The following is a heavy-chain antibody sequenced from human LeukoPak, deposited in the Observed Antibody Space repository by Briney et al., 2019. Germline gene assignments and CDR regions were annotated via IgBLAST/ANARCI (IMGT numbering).Heavy chain of an antibody. J-gene: IGHJ4*02. D-gene: IGHD3-10*01. V-gene: IGHV4-61*02. CDR1: GYSISSGYY. CDR2: IYTSGST. CDR3: ATYGSGNVGY. Sequence: PSETLSLTCTVSGYSISSGYYWSWIRQPAGKGLEWIGRIYTSGSTNYNPSLKSRVTISVDTSKNQFSLKLSSVTAADTAVYYCATYGSGNVGYWGQGTLVTVSS.